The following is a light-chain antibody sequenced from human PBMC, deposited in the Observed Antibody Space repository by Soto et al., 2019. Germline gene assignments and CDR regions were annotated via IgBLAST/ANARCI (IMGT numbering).Light chain of an antibody. CDR3: QQRSNWAT. Sequence: DIVLTQSPATLSLSPGERATLYCGASQRVSGGFLAWYQQKPGLAPRLLIYDASNRATGIPARFSGSGSVTDFTLTISSLEPEDFAVYYCQQRSNWATFGPGTKVDIK. V-gene: IGKV3-11*01. J-gene: IGKJ3*01. CDR2: DAS. CDR1: QRVSGGF.